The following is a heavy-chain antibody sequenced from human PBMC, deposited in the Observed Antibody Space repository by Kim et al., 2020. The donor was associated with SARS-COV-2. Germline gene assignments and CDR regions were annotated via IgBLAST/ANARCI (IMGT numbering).Heavy chain of an antibody. J-gene: IGHJ6*02. Sequence: GESLKISCKGSGYSFTSYWIGWVRQMPGKGLEWMGIIYPGDSDTRYSPSFQGQVTISADKSISTAYLQWSSLKASDTAMYYCARSSGYCSGGSCYSGYYYYGMDVWGQGTTVTVSS. D-gene: IGHD2-15*01. CDR1: GYSFTSYW. CDR2: IYPGDSDT. CDR3: ARSSGYCSGGSCYSGYYYYGMDV. V-gene: IGHV5-51*01.